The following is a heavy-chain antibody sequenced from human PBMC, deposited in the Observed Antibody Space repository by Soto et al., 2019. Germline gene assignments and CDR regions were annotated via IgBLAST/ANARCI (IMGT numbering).Heavy chain of an antibody. CDR2: IIPIFGTA. J-gene: IGHJ6*02. CDR3: ARRIAAAGKFYYYGMDV. Sequence: QVQLVQSGAEVKKPGSSVKVSCKASGGTFSSYAISWVRQAPGQGLEWMGGIIPIFGTANYAQKFQGRVTITADKSTSTAYMELSSLRSEDTAVYYCARRIAAAGKFYYYGMDVWGQVTTVTVSS. CDR1: GGTFSSYA. D-gene: IGHD6-13*01. V-gene: IGHV1-69*06.